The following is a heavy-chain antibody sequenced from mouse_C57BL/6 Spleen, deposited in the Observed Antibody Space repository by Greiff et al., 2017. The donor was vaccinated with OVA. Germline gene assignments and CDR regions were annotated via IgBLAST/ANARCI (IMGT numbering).Heavy chain of an antibody. CDR1: GYTFTSYG. V-gene: IGHV1-81*01. CDR2: IYPRSGNT. J-gene: IGHJ4*01. D-gene: IGHD2-4*01. Sequence: VKLMESGAELARPGASVKLSCKASGYTFTSYGISWVKQRTGQGLEWIGEIYPRSGNTYYNEKFKGKATLTADKSSSTAYMELRSLTSEDSAVYFCARDYDDAMDYWGQGTSVTVSS. CDR3: ARDYDDAMDY.